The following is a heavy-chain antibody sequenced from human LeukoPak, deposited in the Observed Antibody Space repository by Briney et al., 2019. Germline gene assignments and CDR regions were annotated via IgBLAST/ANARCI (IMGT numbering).Heavy chain of an antibody. CDR3: ARDHCSGGSCSPQFDY. CDR1: GYTFTSYG. D-gene: IGHD2-15*01. J-gene: IGHJ4*02. V-gene: IGHV1-18*01. CDR2: ISAYNGNT. Sequence: ASVKVSCKASGYTFTSYGISWVRQAPGQGLEWMGWISAYNGNTNYAQKLQGRGTMTTDTSARTAYMELRSLRSDDTAVSYCARDHCSGGSCSPQFDYWGQGTLVTVSS.